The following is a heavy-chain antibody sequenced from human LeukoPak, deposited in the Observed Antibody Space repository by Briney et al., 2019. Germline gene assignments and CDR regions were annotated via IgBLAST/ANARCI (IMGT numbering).Heavy chain of an antibody. D-gene: IGHD3/OR15-3a*01. CDR3: ANGLGFDY. Sequence: PGGSLRLSCVASGFTFRDFSMSWVRQAPGKGLEWVSVISNGGDHTYYADSVKGRFAISRDNSKNTLYLQMNSLRAEDTAVYYCANGLGFDYWGQGTLVTVSS. CDR2: ISNGGDHT. CDR1: GFTFRDFS. J-gene: IGHJ4*02. V-gene: IGHV3-23*01.